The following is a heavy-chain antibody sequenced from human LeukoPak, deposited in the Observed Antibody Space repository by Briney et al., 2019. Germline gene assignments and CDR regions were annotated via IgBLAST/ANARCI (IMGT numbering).Heavy chain of an antibody. Sequence: GGSLRLSCAASGFTFSSYAMSWVRQPPGKGLEWVSCITRSGDTTYYTGSVKGRFTISRDNSKNTVYLQMNSLRVEDTAVYYCARAGSHWHYVYWGQGTVVTVSS. D-gene: IGHD3-10*01. V-gene: IGHV3-23*01. J-gene: IGHJ4*02. CDR2: ITRSGDTT. CDR1: GFTFSSYA. CDR3: ARAGSHWHYVY.